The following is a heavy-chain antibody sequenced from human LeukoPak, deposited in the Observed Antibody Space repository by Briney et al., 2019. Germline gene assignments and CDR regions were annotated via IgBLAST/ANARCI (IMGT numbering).Heavy chain of an antibody. CDR3: ARVGVGNSFDSDY. V-gene: IGHV3-11*04. D-gene: IGHD3-10*01. CDR1: GFTFSDHY. Sequence: PGGSLRLSCAASGFTFSDHYMSWIRQAPGKGLEWISYISNSGHSRYYADSVKGRFTISRDNAKHSLYLQMNSLRAEDTAVYYCARVGVGNSFDSDYWGQGTLVTVSS. J-gene: IGHJ4*02. CDR2: ISNSGHSR.